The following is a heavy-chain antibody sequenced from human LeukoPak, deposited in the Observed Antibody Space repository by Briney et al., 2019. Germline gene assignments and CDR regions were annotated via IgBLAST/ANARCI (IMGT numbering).Heavy chain of an antibody. Sequence: GGSLRLSCAASGFVFSTYAMHWVRQAPGKGLEWVAVILYDGSNKHYADSVKGRFTISRDNSKNTLYLQMNSLRAEDTAVYYCARDYSRAGGSSDYWGQGTLVTVSS. V-gene: IGHV3-30*04. CDR2: ILYDGSNK. CDR1: GFVFSTYA. J-gene: IGHJ4*02. CDR3: ARDYSRAGGSSDY. D-gene: IGHD1-26*01.